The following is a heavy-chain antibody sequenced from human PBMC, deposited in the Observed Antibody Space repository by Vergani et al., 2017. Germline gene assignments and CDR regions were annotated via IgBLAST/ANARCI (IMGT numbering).Heavy chain of an antibody. V-gene: IGHV1-24*01. CDR2: FDPEDGET. CDR3: ATDQDKVAPDAFDI. CDR1: GGTFSSYN. D-gene: IGHD5-12*01. Sequence: QVQLVQSGAEVKKPGSSVKVSCKASGGTFSSYNISWVRQAPGKGREWMGGFDPEDGETIYAQKFQGRVTMTEDTSTDTAYMELSSLRSEDTAVYYCATDQDKVAPDAFDIWGQGTMVTVSS. J-gene: IGHJ3*02.